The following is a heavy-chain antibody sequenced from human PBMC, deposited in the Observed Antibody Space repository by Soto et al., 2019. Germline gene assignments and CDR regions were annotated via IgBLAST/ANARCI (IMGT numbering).Heavy chain of an antibody. D-gene: IGHD2-2*01. J-gene: IGHJ6*02. CDR2: IYYSGST. CDR3: ASTRYCSSTSCHPSSYYYYGMDV. V-gene: IGHV4-59*01. Sequence: PSLPCTVSGGSISSYYWSWIRQPPGKGLEWIGYIYYSGSTNYNPSLKSRVTISVDTSKNQFSLKLSSVTAADTAVYYCASTRYCSSTSCHPSSYYYYGMDVWGQGTTVTVSS. CDR1: GGSISSYY.